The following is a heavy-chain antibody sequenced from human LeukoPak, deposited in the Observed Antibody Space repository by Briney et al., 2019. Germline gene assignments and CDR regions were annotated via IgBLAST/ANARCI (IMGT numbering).Heavy chain of an antibody. Sequence: GASVKVSCKASGGTFSSYAISWVRQAPGQGLEWMGGIIPIFGTANYAQKFQGRVTITADGSTSTAYMELSSLRSEDTAVYYCARDGVEMATIIGYFDYWGQGTLVTVSS. CDR3: ARDGVEMATIIGYFDY. J-gene: IGHJ4*02. D-gene: IGHD5-24*01. CDR1: GGTFSSYA. CDR2: IIPIFGTA. V-gene: IGHV1-69*13.